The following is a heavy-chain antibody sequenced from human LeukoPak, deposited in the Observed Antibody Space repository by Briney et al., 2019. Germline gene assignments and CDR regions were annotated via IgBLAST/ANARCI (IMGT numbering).Heavy chain of an antibody. CDR3: ARVHGDCSSTSCYVPYFDY. CDR2: IKQDGSEK. D-gene: IGHD2-2*01. V-gene: IGHV3-7*01. Sequence: GGSLRLSCAASGFTFSSYWMSWVRQAPGKGLEWVANIKQDGSEKYYVDSVKGRFTISRDNAKNSLYLQMNSLRAEDTAVYYCARVHGDCSSTSCYVPYFDYWGQGTLVTVSS. J-gene: IGHJ4*02. CDR1: GFTFSSYW.